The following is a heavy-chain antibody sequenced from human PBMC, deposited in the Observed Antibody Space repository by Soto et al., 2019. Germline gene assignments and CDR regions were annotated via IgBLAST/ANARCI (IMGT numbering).Heavy chain of an antibody. V-gene: IGHV4-30-2*01. CDR2: IYHSGST. Sequence: LSLTCAVSGGSISSGGYSWSWIRQPPGKGLEWIGYIYHSGSTYYNPSLKSRVTISVDRSKNQFSLKLSSVTAADTAVYYCARVKDYYDSSGYHNWFDPWGQGTLVTVSS. CDR3: ARVKDYYDSSGYHNWFDP. J-gene: IGHJ5*02. D-gene: IGHD3-22*01. CDR1: GGSISSGGYS.